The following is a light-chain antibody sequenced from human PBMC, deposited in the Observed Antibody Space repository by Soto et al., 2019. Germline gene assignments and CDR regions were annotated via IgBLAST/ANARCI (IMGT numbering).Light chain of an antibody. CDR1: SSNIGADYN. V-gene: IGLV1-40*01. Sequence: QSVLTRPPSVSGAPGQRVTISCTGTSSNIGADYNVHWYRQLPGTAPKLLIYGNNDRPSGVPDRFSGSKSGPSASLAITGLQSEDEADYYCQSYDTGMRGMIFGGGTKVTVL. CDR3: QSYDTGMRGMI. CDR2: GNN. J-gene: IGLJ2*01.